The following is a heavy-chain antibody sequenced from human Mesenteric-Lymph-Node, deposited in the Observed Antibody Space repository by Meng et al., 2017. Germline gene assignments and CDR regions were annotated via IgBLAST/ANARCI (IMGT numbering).Heavy chain of an antibody. J-gene: IGHJ2*01. CDR3: ARRASNGSGSYYSLPYWYFDL. Sequence: KVFCKGSGYSFTSYWIGWVRQMPGKGLEWMGIIYPGDSDTRYSPSFQGQVSISADKSISTAYLQRSSLKASDTAMYYCARRASNGSGSYYSLPYWYFDLWGRGTLVTVSS. D-gene: IGHD3-10*01. V-gene: IGHV5-51*01. CDR1: GYSFTSYW. CDR2: IYPGDSDT.